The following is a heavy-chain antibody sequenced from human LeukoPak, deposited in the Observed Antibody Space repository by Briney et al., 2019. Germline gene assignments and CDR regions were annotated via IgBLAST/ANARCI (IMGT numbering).Heavy chain of an antibody. V-gene: IGHV3-48*04. CDR2: ISSSSSTI. J-gene: IGHJ6*03. CDR1: GFTFSSYS. Sequence: GGSLRLSCAASGFTFSSYSMNWVRQAPGKGLEWVSYISSSSSTIYYADSVKGRFIISRDNAKNSLYLQMNSLRAEDTAVYYCARGSFWSGYARYYYYMDVWGKGTTVTVSS. D-gene: IGHD3-3*01. CDR3: ARGSFWSGYARYYYYMDV.